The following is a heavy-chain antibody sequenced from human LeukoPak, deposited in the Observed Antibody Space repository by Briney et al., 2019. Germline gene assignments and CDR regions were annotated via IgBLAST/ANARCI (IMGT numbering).Heavy chain of an antibody. V-gene: IGHV1-69*02. CDR3: ARGHQPPYYGMDV. Sequence: GSSVKVSCKASGGTFSSYTISWVRQAPGQGLEWMGRIIPILGIANYAQKFQGRVTITADTSTSTAYMELSSLRSEDTAVFYCARGHQPPYYGMDVWGQGTTVTVSS. CDR2: IIPILGIA. CDR1: GGTFSSYT. J-gene: IGHJ6*02.